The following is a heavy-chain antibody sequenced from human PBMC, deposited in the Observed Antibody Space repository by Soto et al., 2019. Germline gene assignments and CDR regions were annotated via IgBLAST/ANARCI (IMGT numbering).Heavy chain of an antibody. CDR1: GGSISSYY. J-gene: IGHJ6*03. D-gene: IGHD5-12*01. V-gene: IGHV4-59*01. CDR3: ARAKGGYSGYDYDYYYYMDV. CDR2: IYYSGST. Sequence: QVQLQESGPGLVKPSETLSLTCTVSGGSISSYYWSWIRQPPGKGLEWIGYIYYSGSTNYSPSLKSRVTISVDTSKNQFCLKLSSVTAADTAVYYCARAKGGYSGYDYDYYYYMDVWGKGTTVTVSS.